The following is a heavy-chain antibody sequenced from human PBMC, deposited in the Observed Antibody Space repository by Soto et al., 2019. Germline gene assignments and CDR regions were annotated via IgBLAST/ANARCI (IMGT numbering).Heavy chain of an antibody. J-gene: IGHJ4*02. CDR2: IWYDGSNK. CDR3: AREAFQEPFFDY. Sequence: QGQLVESGGGVVQPGRSGRLSCAASGFTFSSYGMHWVRQAPGKGLEWVAVIWYDGSNKYYADSVKGRFTISRDNSKNTLYLQMNSLRAEDTAVYYCAREAFQEPFFDYWGQGTLVTVSS. V-gene: IGHV3-33*01. CDR1: GFTFSSYG. D-gene: IGHD1-26*01.